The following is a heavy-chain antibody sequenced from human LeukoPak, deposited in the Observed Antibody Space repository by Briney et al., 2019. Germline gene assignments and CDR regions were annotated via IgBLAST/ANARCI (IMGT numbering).Heavy chain of an antibody. D-gene: IGHD1-26*01. J-gene: IGHJ4*02. CDR1: GDSISGGTFY. CDR2: IHFNGNT. Sequence: SETLSLTCTVSGDSISGGTFYWGWVRQPPGQGLEWIGSIHFNGNTYYNPSLKSPVTISVDMPKNQFSLNLSSVAVADTAVYYCAGRVGATIWTGLHFWGQGILVTVSS. CDR3: AGRVGATIWTGLHF. V-gene: IGHV4-39*01.